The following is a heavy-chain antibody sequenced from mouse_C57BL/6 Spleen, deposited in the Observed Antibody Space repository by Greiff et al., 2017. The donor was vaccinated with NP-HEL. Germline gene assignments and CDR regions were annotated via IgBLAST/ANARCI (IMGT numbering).Heavy chain of an antibody. V-gene: IGHV2-9-1*01. CDR1: GFSLTSYT. D-gene: IGHD1-1*01. Sequence: VQLQQSGPGLVAPSQSLSITCTVSGFSLTSYTISWVRQPPGKGLEWLGVILTGGGTNYNSALKSRLSISKDNSKSQVFLKMNSLQTDDTARYYCARKDYGSMNFDYWGQGTTLTVSS. CDR3: ARKDYGSMNFDY. CDR2: ILTGGGT. J-gene: IGHJ2*01.